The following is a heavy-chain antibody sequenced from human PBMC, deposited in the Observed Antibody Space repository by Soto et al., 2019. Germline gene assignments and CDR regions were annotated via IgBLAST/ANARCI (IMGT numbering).Heavy chain of an antibody. Sequence: SVKVSCKASGGTFSSYTISWVRQAPGQGLEWMGRIIPILGIANYAQKFQGRVTITADKSTSTAYMELSSLRSEDTAVYYCARTYCSGGSCYSEGGWFDPWGQGTLVTVSS. J-gene: IGHJ5*02. V-gene: IGHV1-69*02. CDR3: ARTYCSGGSCYSEGGWFDP. CDR1: GGTFSSYT. D-gene: IGHD2-15*01. CDR2: IIPILGIA.